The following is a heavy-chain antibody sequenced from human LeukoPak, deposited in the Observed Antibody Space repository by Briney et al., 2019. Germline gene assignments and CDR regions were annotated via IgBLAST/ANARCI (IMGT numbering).Heavy chain of an antibody. CDR3: ARGLTRYSLGYYFDF. CDR2: IKQDGSET. Sequence: PGGSLRLSCAASGFIFSSYWMSWVRQAPGKGLEWVANIKQDGSETYYVDSLKGRFTISRDNAKNSLYLQMNSLRAEDTAVYYCARGLTRYSLGYYFDFWGRGSLVTVSS. V-gene: IGHV3-7*01. CDR1: GFIFSSYW. D-gene: IGHD5-18*01. J-gene: IGHJ4*02.